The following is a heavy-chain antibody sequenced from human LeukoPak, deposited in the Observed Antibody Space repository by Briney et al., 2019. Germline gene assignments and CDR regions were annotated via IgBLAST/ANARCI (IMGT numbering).Heavy chain of an antibody. Sequence: GGSLRLSCAASGFSFSTFWISWAGRAQGRGWKGLANVKPDGSEKYYVDSAKGRLTISRDNVKNSLYLQVNSLRAEDTAIYYCARDWVWGSYRYEDYWGQGTLVTVSS. CDR1: GFSFSTFW. J-gene: IGHJ4*02. CDR3: ARDWVWGSYRYEDY. D-gene: IGHD3-16*02. V-gene: IGHV3-7*01. CDR2: VKPDGSEK.